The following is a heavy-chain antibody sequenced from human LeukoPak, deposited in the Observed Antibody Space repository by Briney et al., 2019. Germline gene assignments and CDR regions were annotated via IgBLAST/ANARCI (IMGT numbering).Heavy chain of an antibody. Sequence: SQTLSLTCAVSGGSISSGGYSWSWIRQPPGKGLEWIGEINHSGSTNYNPSLKSRVTISVDTSKNQFSLKLSSVTAADTAVYYCARGVFSLRYFDLWGRGTLVTVSS. CDR3: ARGVFSLRYFDL. D-gene: IGHD3-9*01. J-gene: IGHJ2*01. V-gene: IGHV4-30-2*01. CDR2: INHSGST. CDR1: GGSISSGGYS.